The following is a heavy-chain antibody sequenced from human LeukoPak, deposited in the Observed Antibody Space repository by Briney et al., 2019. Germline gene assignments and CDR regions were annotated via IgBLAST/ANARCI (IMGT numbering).Heavy chain of an antibody. CDR3: ARVVDTAMVIYYYYYGMDV. CDR1: GFTFSSYA. Sequence: PGRSQRLSCAASGFTFSSYAMHWVRQAPGKGLEWVAVISYDGSNKYYADSVKGRFTISRDNSKNTLYLQMNSLRAEDTAVYYCARVVDTAMVIYYYYYGMDVWGQGTTVTVSS. J-gene: IGHJ6*02. V-gene: IGHV3-30-3*01. CDR2: ISYDGSNK. D-gene: IGHD5-18*01.